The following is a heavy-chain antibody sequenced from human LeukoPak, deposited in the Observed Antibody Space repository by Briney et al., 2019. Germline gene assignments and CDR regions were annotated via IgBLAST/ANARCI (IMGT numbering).Heavy chain of an antibody. CDR2: INPNSGGT. V-gene: IGHV1-2*02. CDR1: GYTFTGYY. D-gene: IGHD3-22*01. CDR3: ARGGYYDSSGYFWFDP. Sequence: GASVKVSCKASGYTFTGYYIHWVRQAPGQGLEWMGWINPNSGGTKYAQNFQGRVTMTRDTSITTAYMELRRLTSDDTAVYYCARGGYYDSSGYFWFDPWGQGTLVTVSS. J-gene: IGHJ5*02.